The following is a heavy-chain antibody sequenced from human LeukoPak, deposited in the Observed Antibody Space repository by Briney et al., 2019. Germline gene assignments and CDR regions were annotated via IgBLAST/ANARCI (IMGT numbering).Heavy chain of an antibody. CDR1: GGSISSYY. Sequence: SETLSLTCTVSGGSISSYYWSWIRQPPGKGLEWIGYIYYSGSTNYNPSLKSRVTISVDTSKNQFSLRLSSVTAADTAVYYCATLHTISDYWGQGTLVTISS. V-gene: IGHV4-59*12. J-gene: IGHJ4*02. CDR2: IYYSGST. CDR3: ATLHTISDY. D-gene: IGHD5-12*01.